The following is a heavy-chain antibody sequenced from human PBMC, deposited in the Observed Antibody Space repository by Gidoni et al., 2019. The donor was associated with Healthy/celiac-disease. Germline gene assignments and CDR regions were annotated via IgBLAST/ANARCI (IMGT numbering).Heavy chain of an antibody. CDR2: IKSKTDGWTT. V-gene: IGHV3-15*01. CDR1: GFTFSNAW. CDR3: TTDIGFLVLYYDSSGYHNWFDP. J-gene: IGHJ5*02. D-gene: IGHD3-22*01. Sequence: EVQLVESGGGLVKPGGSLRLSCAASGFTFSNAWMSWVRQAPGKGLEWVGRIKSKTDGWTTDYAAPVKGRFTISRDDSKNTLYLQMNSLKTEDTAVYYCTTDIGFLVLYYDSSGYHNWFDPWGQGTLVTVSS.